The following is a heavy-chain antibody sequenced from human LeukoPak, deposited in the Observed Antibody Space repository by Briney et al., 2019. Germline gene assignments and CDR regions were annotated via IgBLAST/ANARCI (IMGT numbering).Heavy chain of an antibody. CDR3: ARGHGSYYYYMDV. D-gene: IGHD3-10*01. J-gene: IGHJ6*03. Sequence: ASVNVSCKASGYTFTGYYMHWVRQAPGQGLEWMGWINPNSGGTDYAQKFQGRVTMTRDTSTSTAYMELSRLRSDDTVVYHCARGHGSYYYYMDVWGKGTTVTVSS. CDR2: INPNSGGT. CDR1: GYTFTGYY. V-gene: IGHV1-2*02.